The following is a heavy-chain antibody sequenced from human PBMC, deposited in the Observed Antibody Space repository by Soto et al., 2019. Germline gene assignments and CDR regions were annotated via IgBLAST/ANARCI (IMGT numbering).Heavy chain of an antibody. D-gene: IGHD6-19*01. Sequence: SETLSLTCTVSGGSISRYYWSWIRQPPGKGLEWIGYIYYSGSTNYNPSLKSRVTISVDTSKNQFSLKLGSVTAADTAVYYCARTTDFGYSSGWPFAYWGQGTLVTGSS. V-gene: IGHV4-59*01. CDR3: ARTTDFGYSSGWPFAY. J-gene: IGHJ4*02. CDR1: GGSISRYY. CDR2: IYYSGST.